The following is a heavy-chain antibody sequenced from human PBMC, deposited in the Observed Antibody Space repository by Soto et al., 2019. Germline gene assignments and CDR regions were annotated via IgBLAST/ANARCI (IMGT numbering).Heavy chain of an antibody. Sequence: SETLSLTCAVYDGSFSGYYWSWIRQPPGKGLEWIGEINHSGSTNYNPSLKSRVTISVDTSKNQFSLKLSSVTAADTAVYYCARGLGNANYDFWSGYYRPEFSLYMDVWGKGTTVTVSS. D-gene: IGHD3-3*01. CDR1: DGSFSGYY. CDR3: ARGLGNANYDFWSGYYRPEFSLYMDV. CDR2: INHSGST. J-gene: IGHJ6*03. V-gene: IGHV4-34*01.